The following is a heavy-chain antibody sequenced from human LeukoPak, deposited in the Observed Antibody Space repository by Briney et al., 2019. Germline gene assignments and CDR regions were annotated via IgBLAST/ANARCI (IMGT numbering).Heavy chain of an antibody. CDR1: GFTFSSYA. J-gene: IGHJ6*02. V-gene: IGHV3-30*04. CDR3: AKAQSQYGDHNYYYYGMDV. Sequence: PGGSLRLSCAASGFTFSSYAMHWVRQAPGKGLEWVAVISYDGSNKYYADSVKGRFTISRDNSKNTLYLQMNSLRAEDTAVYYCAKAQSQYGDHNYYYYGMDVWGQGTTVTVSS. D-gene: IGHD4-17*01. CDR2: ISYDGSNK.